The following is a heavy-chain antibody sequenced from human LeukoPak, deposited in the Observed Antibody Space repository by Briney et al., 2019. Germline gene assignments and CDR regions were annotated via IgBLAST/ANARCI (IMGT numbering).Heavy chain of an antibody. V-gene: IGHV1-69*13. CDR2: IIPIFGTA. CDR3: ASLGYCSGGSCPFDYYYMDV. CDR1: GGTFSSYA. D-gene: IGHD2-15*01. Sequence: ASVKVSCKASGGTFSSYAISWVRQAPGQGLEWMGGIIPIFGTANYAQKFQGRVTITADESTSTAYMELSSLRSEDTAVYYCASLGYCSGGSCPFDYYYMDVWGKGTTVTISS. J-gene: IGHJ6*03.